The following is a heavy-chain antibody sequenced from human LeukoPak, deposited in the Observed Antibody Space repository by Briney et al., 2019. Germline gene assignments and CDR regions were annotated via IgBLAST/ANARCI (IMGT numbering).Heavy chain of an antibody. CDR3: ARVAYSSSSYFDY. J-gene: IGHJ4*02. Sequence: PGGSLRLSCAASGFTFTIYSMTWVRQAPGKGLEWVSSISSSSSYIYYADSMKGRFTISRDNTKNSLYLQMNSLRAEDTAVYYCARVAYSSSSYFDYWGQGTLVTVSS. V-gene: IGHV3-21*01. CDR1: GFTFTIYS. D-gene: IGHD6-13*01. CDR2: ISSSSSYI.